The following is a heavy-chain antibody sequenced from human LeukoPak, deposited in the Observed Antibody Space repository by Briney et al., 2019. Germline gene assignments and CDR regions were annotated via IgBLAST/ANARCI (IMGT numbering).Heavy chain of an antibody. Sequence: SETLSLTCTVSGGSISSYYWSWLRQPPGKGLEWIGYIYYSGSTNYNPSLKSRVTISVDTSKNQFSLKLSSVTAADTAVYYCARGVYWYSSSSPFDYWGQGTLVTVSS. CDR1: GGSISSYY. V-gene: IGHV4-59*01. CDR3: ARGVYWYSSSSPFDY. CDR2: IYYSGST. D-gene: IGHD6-6*01. J-gene: IGHJ4*02.